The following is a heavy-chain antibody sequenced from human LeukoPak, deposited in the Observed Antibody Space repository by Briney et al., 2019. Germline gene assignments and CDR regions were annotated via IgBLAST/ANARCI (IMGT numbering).Heavy chain of an antibody. Sequence: SETLSLTCAVYGGSFSGYYWCWIRQPPGKGLEWIGEINHSGSTNYNPSLKSRVTISVDTSKNQFSLKLSSVTAADTAVYYCARYGSYGIDYWGQGTLVTVSS. J-gene: IGHJ4*02. CDR2: INHSGST. D-gene: IGHD1-26*01. CDR3: ARYGSYGIDY. CDR1: GGSFSGYY. V-gene: IGHV4-34*01.